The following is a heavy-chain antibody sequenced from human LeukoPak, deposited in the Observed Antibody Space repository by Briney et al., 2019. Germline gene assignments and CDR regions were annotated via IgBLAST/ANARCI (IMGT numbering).Heavy chain of an antibody. V-gene: IGHV4-34*01. Sequence: SETLSLTCAVYGGSFSGHYWSWIRQPPGKGLEYIGEINDNGRTIYNPSLESRVTISVDTSKNQVSLNLNSVTAADTALYYCARVAMTGSFDHWYFDLWGRGTLVIVSS. D-gene: IGHD3-9*01. J-gene: IGHJ2*01. CDR1: GGSFSGHY. CDR3: ARVAMTGSFDHWYFDL. CDR2: INDNGRT.